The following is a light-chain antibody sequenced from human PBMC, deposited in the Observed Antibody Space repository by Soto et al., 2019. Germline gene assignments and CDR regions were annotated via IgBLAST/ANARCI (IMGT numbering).Light chain of an antibody. V-gene: IGKV2-30*02. J-gene: IGKJ5*01. CDR1: QSLVHSDGIAY. CDR3: MQGKHWPIT. CDR2: KVS. Sequence: DVVMTQSPLSLPVTLGQPASISCRSNQSLVHSDGIAYFSWFQQRPGRTPRRLIYKVSNRDSGVTARFSGGGSGTDFALKISGVGAEDGGVYYCMQGKHWPITCGEGTRLEIK.